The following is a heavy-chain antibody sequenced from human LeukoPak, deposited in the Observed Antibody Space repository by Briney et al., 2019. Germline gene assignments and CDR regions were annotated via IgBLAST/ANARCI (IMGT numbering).Heavy chain of an antibody. Sequence: GRSLRLSCEASGFTFSTYGMHWVRQAPARGLEWVAVISNDGYTQYYADSVKGRFTISRDNSKNALFLQMNSLRAEDTAVYYCSKDWGEYYYGSGSYYNSDGYWGQGTLVTVSS. CDR2: ISNDGYTQ. J-gene: IGHJ4*02. CDR3: SKDWGEYYYGSGSYYNSDGY. V-gene: IGHV3-30*18. D-gene: IGHD3-10*01. CDR1: GFTFSTYG.